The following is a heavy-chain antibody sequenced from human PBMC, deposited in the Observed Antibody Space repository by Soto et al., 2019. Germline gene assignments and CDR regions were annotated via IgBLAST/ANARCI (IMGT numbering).Heavy chain of an antibody. CDR2: IIPIFGTA. Sequence: QVQLVQSGAEVKKPGSSVKVSCKASGGTFSSYAISWVRQAPGQGLEWMGGIIPIFGTANYAQKFQGRVTITADESTSTAYMELSSLRSEDTAVYYCARDRVFPIRGVIIPNYFDYWGQGTLVTVSS. V-gene: IGHV1-69*01. CDR1: GGTFSSYA. D-gene: IGHD3-10*01. CDR3: ARDRVFPIRGVIIPNYFDY. J-gene: IGHJ4*02.